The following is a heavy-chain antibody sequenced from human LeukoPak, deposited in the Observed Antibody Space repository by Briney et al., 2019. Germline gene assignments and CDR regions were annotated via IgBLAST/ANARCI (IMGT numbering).Heavy chain of an antibody. J-gene: IGHJ4*02. CDR2: ISYDGSNK. CDR3: ARGPTYYDILTGYTI. CDR1: GYTFTGYY. D-gene: IGHD3-9*01. Sequence: SCKASGYTFTGYYIHWVRQAPGKGLEWVAVISYDGSNKNYADSVKGRFTISRDNSKNTLYLQMNSLRTEDTAVYYCARGPTYYDILTGYTIWGQGTLVTVSS. V-gene: IGHV3-30-3*01.